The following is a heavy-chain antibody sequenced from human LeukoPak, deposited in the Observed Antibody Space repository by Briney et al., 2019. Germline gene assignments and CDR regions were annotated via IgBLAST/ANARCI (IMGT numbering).Heavy chain of an antibody. V-gene: IGHV4-39*07. Sequence: PSETLSLTCTVSGGSISSSSYYWGWIRQPPGKGLEWIGSIYYSGSTYYNPSLKSRVTISVDTSKNQFSLKLSSVTAADTAVYYCARRVVVVPAAIGFDYWGQGTLVTVSS. CDR3: ARRVVVVPAAIGFDY. CDR2: IYYSGST. D-gene: IGHD2-2*02. CDR1: GGSISSSSYY. J-gene: IGHJ4*02.